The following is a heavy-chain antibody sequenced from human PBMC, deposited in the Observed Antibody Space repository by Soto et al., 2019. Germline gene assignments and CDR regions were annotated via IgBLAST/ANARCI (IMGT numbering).Heavy chain of an antibody. CDR2: IIPIFGTA. CDR3: ARARLRYFDWLLSE. V-gene: IGHV1-69*01. D-gene: IGHD3-9*01. CDR1: GGTFSSYA. Sequence: QVQLVQSGAEVKKPRTSVKVSCKASGGTFSSYAISWVRQAPGQGLEWMGGIIPIFGTANYAQTFQGRVTITADESTSTAYMELSSLRSEDTAVYYWARARLRYFDWLLSEWGQGTLVTVSA. J-gene: IGHJ4*02.